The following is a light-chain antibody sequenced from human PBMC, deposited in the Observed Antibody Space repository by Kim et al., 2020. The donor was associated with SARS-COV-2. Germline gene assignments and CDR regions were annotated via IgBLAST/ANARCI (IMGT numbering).Light chain of an antibody. CDR1: QGINNW. J-gene: IGKJ2*01. Sequence: DIQMTQSPSSVSASVGDRVTITCRASQGINNWLAWYQQKPGRAPRLLIYGASSLQSEVPSRFSGSGSGTDFALSISSLQPEDFATYYCQQAHTIPYTFGQGTKLDI. V-gene: IGKV1-12*01. CDR3: QQAHTIPYT. CDR2: GAS.